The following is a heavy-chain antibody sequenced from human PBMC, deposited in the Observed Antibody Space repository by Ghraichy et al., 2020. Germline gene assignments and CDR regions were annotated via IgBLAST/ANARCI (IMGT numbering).Heavy chain of an antibody. CDR3: ASSPYCSGGSCYPPSEYYYYGMDV. Sequence: GGSLRLSCAASGFTFSSYWMSWVRQAPGKGLEWVANIKQDGSEKYYVDSVKGRFTISRDNAKNSLYLQMNSLRAEDTAVYYCASSPYCSGGSCYPPSEYYYYGMDVWGQGTTVTVSS. CDR1: GFTFSSYW. CDR2: IKQDGSEK. D-gene: IGHD2-15*01. V-gene: IGHV3-7*01. J-gene: IGHJ6*02.